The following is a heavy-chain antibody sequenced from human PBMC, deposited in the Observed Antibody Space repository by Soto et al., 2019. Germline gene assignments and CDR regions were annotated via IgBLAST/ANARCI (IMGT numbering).Heavy chain of an antibody. CDR2: ISASGGSK. J-gene: IGHJ4*02. CDR1: GFTFSIYA. CDR3: AKDRTPVY. V-gene: IGHV3-23*01. Sequence: EVQLLESGGDLVQPGGSLSLSCAASGFTFSIYAMSWVRQAPGKGLEWVSGISASGGSKYYADSVKGRFTISRDNSKNTLYLQMNSLRAEDTAVYYCAKDRTPVYWGQGTLVTVSS.